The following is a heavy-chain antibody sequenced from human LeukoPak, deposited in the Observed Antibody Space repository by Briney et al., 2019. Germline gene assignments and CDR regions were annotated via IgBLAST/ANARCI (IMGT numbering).Heavy chain of an antibody. CDR2: INPSGGST. D-gene: IGHD3-10*01. V-gene: IGHV1-46*01. CDR1: GYTFTSYY. J-gene: IGHJ5*02. Sequence: GASVKVSCKASGYTFTSYYMHWVRQAPGQGLEWMGIINPSGGSTSYAQKFRGRVTMTRDTSTSTVYMELSSLRSEDTAVYYCARDPASSKVWFGELTDGWFDPWGQGTLVTVSS. CDR3: ARDPASSKVWFGELTDGWFDP.